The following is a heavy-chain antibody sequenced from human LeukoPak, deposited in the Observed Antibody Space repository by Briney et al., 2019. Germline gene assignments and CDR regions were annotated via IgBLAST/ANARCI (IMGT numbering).Heavy chain of an antibody. V-gene: IGHV1-8*01. CDR2: MNPNSGNT. J-gene: IGHJ4*02. D-gene: IGHD2-2*01. CDR3: ARGGIYCSSTSCRDY. Sequence: GASVTVSYKASGYTFPSYDIHWVRQAAAKGLAGMGWMNPNSGNTGYAQKFQGRVTMTRHTSISTAYMELSSLRSEDTAVYYCARGGIYCSSTSCRDYWGQGTLVTVSS. CDR1: GYTFPSYD.